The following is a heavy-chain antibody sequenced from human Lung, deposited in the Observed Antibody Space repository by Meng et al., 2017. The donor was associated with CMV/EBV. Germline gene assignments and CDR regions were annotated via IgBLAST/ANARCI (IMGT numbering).Heavy chain of an antibody. CDR1: GDIVSSNRAA. D-gene: IGHD4-23*01. Sequence: QGHLQQSGPGLVKPSQTLSLTCALSGDIVSSNRAAWHWIRQSPSRGLEWLGRTYYRSKWYHEYAVSVKSRITISPDTPKNQFSLQLNSMTPEDTAVYYCARGINGGCGDWGQGTLVTVSS. V-gene: IGHV6-1*01. CDR3: ARGINGGCGD. J-gene: IGHJ4*02. CDR2: TYYRSKWYH.